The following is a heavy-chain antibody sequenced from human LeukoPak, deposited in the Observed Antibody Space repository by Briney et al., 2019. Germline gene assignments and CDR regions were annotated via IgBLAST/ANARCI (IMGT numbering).Heavy chain of an antibody. CDR2: ICYSGST. D-gene: IGHD4-17*01. CDR1: GGSISSSSYY. V-gene: IGHV4-39*01. J-gene: IGHJ3*02. Sequence: SETLSLTCTVSGGSISSSSYYWGWIRQPPGKGLEWIGSICYSGSTYYNPSLKSRVTISVDTSKNQLSLKLSSVTAADTAVYYCARPADYGDPDDAFDIWGQGTMVTVSS. CDR3: ARPADYGDPDDAFDI.